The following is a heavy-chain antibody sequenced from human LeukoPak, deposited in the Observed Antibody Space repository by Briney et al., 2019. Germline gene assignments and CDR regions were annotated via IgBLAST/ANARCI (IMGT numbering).Heavy chain of an antibody. CDR3: ARDAGAYGDYEDY. V-gene: IGHV3-53*01. CDR2: IYSGGST. CDR1: GFTVSSNY. J-gene: IGHJ4*02. D-gene: IGHD4-17*01. Sequence: GGSLRLSCAASGFTVSSNYMSWVRQAPGKGLEWVSVIYSGGSTYYADSVKGRFTISRDNSKNTLYLQMNSLRAEDTAVYYCARDAGAYGDYEDYWGQGTLVTVSS.